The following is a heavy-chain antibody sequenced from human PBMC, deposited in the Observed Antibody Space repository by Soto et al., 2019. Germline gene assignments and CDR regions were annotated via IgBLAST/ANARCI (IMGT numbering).Heavy chain of an antibody. CDR3: ARGRHSSGNYRWYFDS. J-gene: IGHJ4*02. Sequence: SETLALTGTVSGGSLSSYYWIWILRPPGKGLEWIGYIYYSGSTSYNPSLKSRVTISVDTSKNQFSLKLSSVTAADTAVYYCARGRHSSGNYRWYFDSWGQGTLVTVSS. CDR1: GGSLSSYY. V-gene: IGHV4-59*01. D-gene: IGHD3-22*01. CDR2: IYYSGST.